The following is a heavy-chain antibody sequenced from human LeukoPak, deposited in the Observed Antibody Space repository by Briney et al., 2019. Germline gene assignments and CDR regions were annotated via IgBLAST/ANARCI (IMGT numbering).Heavy chain of an antibody. CDR3: ARGGVNVAAAGFVS. Sequence: PGGSLRLPCAASGFTFSTYAMHWVRQGPGKGLEYVSSLSSNGDRTYYANSVKGRCTISSDNSSNTPYLQMGSLRAEDMAVNYGARGGVNVAAAGFVSWGQGTLVTVSS. J-gene: IGHJ4*02. CDR2: LSSNGDRT. D-gene: IGHD6-13*01. CDR1: GFTFSTYA. V-gene: IGHV3-64*01.